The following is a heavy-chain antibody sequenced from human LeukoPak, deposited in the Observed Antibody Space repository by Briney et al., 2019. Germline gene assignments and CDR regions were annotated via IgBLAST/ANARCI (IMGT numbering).Heavy chain of an antibody. CDR1: GGSISSGGYY. J-gene: IGHJ6*02. D-gene: IGHD4-23*01. V-gene: IGHV4-31*03. Sequence: SQTLSLTCTVSGGSISSGGYYWSWIRQHPGRGLEWIGYIHYSGSTHYNPSLKSRVTISVDTSKNQFSLKLSSVTAADTAVFYCAGDFGGNSRYYYYGMDVWGQGTTVTVSS. CDR3: AGDFGGNSRYYYYGMDV. CDR2: IHYSGST.